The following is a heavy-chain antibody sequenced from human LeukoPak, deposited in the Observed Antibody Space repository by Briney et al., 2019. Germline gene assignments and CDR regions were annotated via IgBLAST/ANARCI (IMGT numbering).Heavy chain of an antibody. CDR1: GYTFTSYY. V-gene: IGHV1-46*01. CDR3: ARGPSVRGSLGGGAFDI. Sequence: ASVKVSCKASGYTFTSYYMHWVRQAPGQGLEWMGIINPSGGSTSYAQKFQGRVTMTRDMSTSTVYMELSSLRSEDTAVYYCARGPSVRGSLGGGAFDIWGQGTVVTVSS. D-gene: IGHD1-26*01. CDR2: INPSGGST. J-gene: IGHJ3*02.